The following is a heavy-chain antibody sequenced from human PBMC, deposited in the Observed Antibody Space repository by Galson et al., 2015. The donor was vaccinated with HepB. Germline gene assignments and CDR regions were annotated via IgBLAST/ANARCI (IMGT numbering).Heavy chain of an antibody. V-gene: IGHV5-51*01. J-gene: IGHJ6*02. D-gene: IGHD6-19*01. Sequence: QSGAEVKKPGESLKISCKGSGYSFTSYWIGWVRQMPGKGLEWMGIIYPGDSDTRYSPSFQGQVSISVDKSISTAHLQWSSLKASDTAMYYCARVFAVANPRDDYGMDVWGQGTTVTVSS. CDR2: IYPGDSDT. CDR1: GYSFTSYW. CDR3: ARVFAVANPRDDYGMDV.